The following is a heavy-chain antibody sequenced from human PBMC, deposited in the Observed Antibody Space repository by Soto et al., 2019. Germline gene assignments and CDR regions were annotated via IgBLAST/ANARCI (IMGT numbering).Heavy chain of an antibody. J-gene: IGHJ6*02. CDR3: AKEPAGGRFLEWLGREYGMDV. CDR1: GFTFSSYA. V-gene: IGHV3-23*01. D-gene: IGHD3-3*01. CDR2: ISGSGGST. Sequence: HPGGSLRLSCAASGFTFSSYAMSWVRQAPGKGLEWVSAISGSGGSTYYADSVKGRFTISRDNSKNTLYLQMNSLRAEDTAVYYCAKEPAGGRFLEWLGREYGMDVWGQGTTVTVSS.